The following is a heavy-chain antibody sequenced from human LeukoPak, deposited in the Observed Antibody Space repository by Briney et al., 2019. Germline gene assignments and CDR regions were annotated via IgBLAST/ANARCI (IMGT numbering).Heavy chain of an antibody. CDR1: GGSISSYY. J-gene: IGHJ4*02. CDR3: ARVGYSGLGSYYNEIYYFDY. V-gene: IGHV4-59*08. Sequence: SETLSLACTVSGGSISSYYWSWIRQPPGKGLEWIGYIYYSGSTNYNPSLKSRVTISVDTSKNQFSLRLSFVTAADTAVYYCARVGYSGLGSYYNEIYYFDYWGQGSLVTVSS. CDR2: IYYSGST. D-gene: IGHD3-10*01.